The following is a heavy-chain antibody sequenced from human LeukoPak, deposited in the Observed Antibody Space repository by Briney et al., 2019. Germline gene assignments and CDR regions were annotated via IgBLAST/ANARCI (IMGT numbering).Heavy chain of an antibody. D-gene: IGHD3-10*02. V-gene: IGHV1-2*02. CDR3: ARGEGMGAYYYVFHSDY. CDR1: GYTFTGYY. J-gene: IGHJ4*02. CDR2: INPNSGAT. Sequence: ASVKVSCKASGYTFTGYYIHWVRQAPGQGLEWMGWINPNSGATNYAQKFQGRVTMTRDTSISTGYMELSRLRSDDTAVYYCARGEGMGAYYYVFHSDYWGQGTLVTVSS.